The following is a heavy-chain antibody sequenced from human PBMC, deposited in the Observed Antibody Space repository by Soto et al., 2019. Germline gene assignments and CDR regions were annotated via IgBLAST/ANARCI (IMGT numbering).Heavy chain of an antibody. V-gene: IGHV3-30-3*01. CDR3: ARDKVQSYYFDY. J-gene: IGHJ4*02. Sequence: ESGGGVVQPGRSLRLSCAASGFTFSSYAMHWVRQAPGKGLEWVAVISYDGSNKYYADSVKGRFTISRDNSKNTLYLQMNSLRAEDTAVYYCARDKVQSYYFDYWGQGTLVTVSS. CDR1: GFTFSSYA. CDR2: ISYDGSNK.